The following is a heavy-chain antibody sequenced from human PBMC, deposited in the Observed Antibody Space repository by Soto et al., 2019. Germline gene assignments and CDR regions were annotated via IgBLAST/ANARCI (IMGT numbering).Heavy chain of an antibody. CDR3: ARDFGDNYDFWSGSNWFDP. CDR2: INPSGGST. J-gene: IGHJ5*02. Sequence: GASVKVSCKASGYTLTSYYMHWVRQAPGQGLEWMGIINPSGGSTRYAQKFQGRVTMTRDTSTSTVYMELSRLRSEDTAVYYCARDFGDNYDFWSGSNWFDPWGQGTLVPV. D-gene: IGHD3-3*01. V-gene: IGHV1-46*01. CDR1: GYTLTSYY.